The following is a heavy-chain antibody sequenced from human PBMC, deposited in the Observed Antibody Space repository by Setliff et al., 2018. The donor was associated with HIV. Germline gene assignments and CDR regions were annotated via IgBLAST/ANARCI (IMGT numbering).Heavy chain of an antibody. D-gene: IGHD3-16*01. CDR3: ARDEPTGGIDY. J-gene: IGHJ4*02. V-gene: IGHV3-48*03. CDR1: GFTFSTHE. Sequence: GGSLRLSCAVSGFTFSTHEMNWVRQAPGKGLEWVSYITGSGKTIYYADSVKGRFTISRDNAKNSLYLQMNSLRAEDTAVYYCARDEPTGGIDYWGQGTLVTVSS. CDR2: ITGSGKTI.